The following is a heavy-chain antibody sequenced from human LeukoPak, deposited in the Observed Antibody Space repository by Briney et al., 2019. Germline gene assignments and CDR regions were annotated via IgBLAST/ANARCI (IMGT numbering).Heavy chain of an antibody. J-gene: IGHJ4*02. Sequence: GGSLRLSCAASGFTFSDYSMNWVRQAPGKGLEWVSSITSSGTYIYYADSVKGRFTISRDNAKNSLYLQMNSLRAEDTAVYYCARTKAAAGTVFDYWGQGTLVTVSS. D-gene: IGHD6-13*01. CDR3: ARTKAAAGTVFDY. CDR2: ITSSGTYI. CDR1: GFTFSDYS. V-gene: IGHV3-21*01.